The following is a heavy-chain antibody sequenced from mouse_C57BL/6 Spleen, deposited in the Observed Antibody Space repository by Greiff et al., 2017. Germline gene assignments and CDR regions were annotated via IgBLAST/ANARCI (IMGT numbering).Heavy chain of an antibody. V-gene: IGHV1-15*01. CDR3: TRGAPYWYFDV. J-gene: IGHJ1*03. CDR1: GYTFTDYE. Sequence: VQLQQPGAELVRPGASVTLSCKASGYTFTDYEMHWVKQTPVHGLEWIGAIDPETGGTAYNQKFKGKAILTADISSSTAYMELRSLTSEDSAVYYCTRGAPYWYFDVWGTGTTVTVSS. D-gene: IGHD1-3*01. CDR2: IDPETGGT.